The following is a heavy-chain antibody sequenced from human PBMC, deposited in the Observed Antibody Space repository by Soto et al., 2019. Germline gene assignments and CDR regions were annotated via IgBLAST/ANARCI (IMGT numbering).Heavy chain of an antibody. CDR1: GGSFSGYY. V-gene: IGHV4-34*01. CDR3: ARVRYFDWLLYRKRGAFDI. J-gene: IGHJ3*02. Sequence: SETLSLTCAVYGGSFSGYYWSWIRQPPGKGLEWIGEINHSGSTNYNPSLKSRVTISVDTSKNQFSLKLGSVTAADTAVYYCARVRYFDWLLYRKRGAFDIWGQGTMVTVSS. D-gene: IGHD3-9*01. CDR2: INHSGST.